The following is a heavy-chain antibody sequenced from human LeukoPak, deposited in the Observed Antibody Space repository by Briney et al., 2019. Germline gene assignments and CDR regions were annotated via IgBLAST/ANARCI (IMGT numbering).Heavy chain of an antibody. CDR3: AREYTSSFDY. CDR1: GFILSSYE. Sequence: PGGSLRLSCVGSGFILSSYEMNWGRQAPGKGLEWVSYISGSGRTIYYADSVKGRFTISRDNAKNSLYLQMNSLRAEDTAVYYCAREYTSSFDYWGQGTLVTVSS. J-gene: IGHJ4*02. D-gene: IGHD6-6*01. V-gene: IGHV3-48*03. CDR2: ISGSGRTI.